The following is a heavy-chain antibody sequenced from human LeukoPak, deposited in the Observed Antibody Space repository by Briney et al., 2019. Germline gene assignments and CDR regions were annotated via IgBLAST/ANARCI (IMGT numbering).Heavy chain of an antibody. V-gene: IGHV3-23*01. J-gene: IGHJ4*02. CDR3: VKGLRSYGYSLFDY. Sequence: GGSLRLSCVASGFTFSDHAMNWVRQAPGEGLEWVSVISGGGETSYYADSVKGRFTISRDNSKNTIYLQMNSLGAEDTAVYYCVKGLRSYGYSLFDYWGQGSLVTVSS. CDR1: GFTFSDHA. CDR2: ISGGGETS. D-gene: IGHD5-18*01.